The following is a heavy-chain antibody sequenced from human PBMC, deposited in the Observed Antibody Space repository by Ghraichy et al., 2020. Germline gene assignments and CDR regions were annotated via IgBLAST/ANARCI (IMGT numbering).Heavy chain of an antibody. V-gene: IGHV3-48*01. Sequence: GESLNISCAASGFTFSYYSMNWLRQAPGKGLEWVSYISSGSSTIHYADSVKGRFTISRDDAKNSLYLQMNSVRADDTAVYYCARDGDGNFDYWGQGTLVTVSS. CDR3: ARDGDGNFDY. CDR1: GFTFSYYS. J-gene: IGHJ4*02. D-gene: IGHD2-15*01. CDR2: ISSGSSTI.